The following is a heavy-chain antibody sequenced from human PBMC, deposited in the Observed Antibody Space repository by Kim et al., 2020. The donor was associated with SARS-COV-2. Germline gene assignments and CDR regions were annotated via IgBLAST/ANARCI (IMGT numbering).Heavy chain of an antibody. D-gene: IGHD3-9*01. J-gene: IGHJ4*02. V-gene: IGHV3-23*01. Sequence: ADSVKGRFTISRDNSKNTLYLQMNSLRAEDTAVYYCAKVGRYFDWLFYFDYWGQGTLVTVSS. CDR3: AKVGRYFDWLFYFDY.